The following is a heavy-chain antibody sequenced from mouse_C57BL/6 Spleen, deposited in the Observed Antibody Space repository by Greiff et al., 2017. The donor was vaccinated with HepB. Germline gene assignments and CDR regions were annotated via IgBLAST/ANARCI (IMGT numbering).Heavy chain of an antibody. Sequence: EVQRVESGPGLVKPSQSLSLTCSVTGYSITSGYYWNWIRQFPGNKLEWMGYISYDGSNNYNPSLKNRISITRDTSKNQFFLKLNSVTTEDTATYYCARDDGYPAWFAYWGQGTLVTVSA. CDR1: GYSITSGYY. V-gene: IGHV3-6*01. J-gene: IGHJ3*01. CDR2: ISYDGSN. D-gene: IGHD2-3*01. CDR3: ARDDGYPAWFAY.